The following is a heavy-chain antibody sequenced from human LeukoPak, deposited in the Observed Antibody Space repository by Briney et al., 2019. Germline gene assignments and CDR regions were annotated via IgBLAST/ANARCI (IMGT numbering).Heavy chain of an antibody. V-gene: IGHV4-4*07. CDR1: GGSISGYY. CDR3: TKEPAP. J-gene: IGHJ5*02. CDR2: LFSDVSA. Sequence: SETLSLTCTVSGGSISGYYWSWIRQPAGEGLEWIGRLFSDVSATYNPSLKSRVTMSVDTSRNQFSLKLRSVTAADTAVYYCTKEPAPWGQGILVTVSS.